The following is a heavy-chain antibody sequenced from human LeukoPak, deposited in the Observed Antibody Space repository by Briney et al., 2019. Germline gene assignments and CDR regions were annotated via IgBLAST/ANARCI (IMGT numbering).Heavy chain of an antibody. D-gene: IGHD3-9*01. CDR3: ARLRPIILTGYYNLRGWFDP. CDR2: IYYSGST. J-gene: IGHJ5*02. CDR1: GFTFSSYW. V-gene: IGHV4-39*01. Sequence: GSLRLSCTASGFTFSSYWMTWVRQPPGKGLEWIGSIYYSGSTYYNPSLKSRVTISVDTSKNQFSLRLSSVTAADTAVYYCARLRPIILTGYYNLRGWFDPWGQGTLVTVSS.